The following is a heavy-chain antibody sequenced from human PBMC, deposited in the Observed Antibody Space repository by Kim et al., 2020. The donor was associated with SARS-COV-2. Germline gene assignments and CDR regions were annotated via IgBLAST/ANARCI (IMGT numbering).Heavy chain of an antibody. CDR2: ISYDGSNK. CDR3: AKESWQRWLQVGYFDY. V-gene: IGHV3-30*18. D-gene: IGHD5-12*01. Sequence: GGSLRLSCAASGFTFSSYGMHWVRQAPGKGLEWVAVISYDGSNKYYADSVKGRFTISRDNSKNTLYLQMNSLRAEDTAVYYCAKESWQRWLQVGYFDYWGQGTLVTVSS. CDR1: GFTFSSYG. J-gene: IGHJ4*02.